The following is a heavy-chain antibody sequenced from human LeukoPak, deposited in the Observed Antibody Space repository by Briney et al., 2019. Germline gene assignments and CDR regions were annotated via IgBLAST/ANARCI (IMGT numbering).Heavy chain of an antibody. Sequence: ASVKVSCKASGYTFTSYGISWVRQAPGQGLEWMGWISAYNGNTNYAQKLQGRVTMATDTSTSTAYMELRSLRSDDTAVYYCARYIWLERYYYYYYMDVWGKGTTVTISS. V-gene: IGHV1-18*01. CDR1: GYTFTSYG. D-gene: IGHD6-19*01. CDR2: ISAYNGNT. CDR3: ARYIWLERYYYYYYMDV. J-gene: IGHJ6*03.